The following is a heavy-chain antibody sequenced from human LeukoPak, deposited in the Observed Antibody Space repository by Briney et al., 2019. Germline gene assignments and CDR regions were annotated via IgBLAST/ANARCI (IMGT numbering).Heavy chain of an antibody. D-gene: IGHD5-24*01. CDR2: IYYSGST. CDR3: ARERDGYNYGLYYYYMDV. Sequence: SETLSLTCTVSGGSISSYYWSWIRQPPGKGLEWIGYIYYSGSTNYNPSLKSRVTISVDTSKNQFSLKLSSVTAADTAVYYCARERDGYNYGLYYYYMDVWGKGTTVTVSS. J-gene: IGHJ6*03. V-gene: IGHV4-59*01. CDR1: GGSISSYY.